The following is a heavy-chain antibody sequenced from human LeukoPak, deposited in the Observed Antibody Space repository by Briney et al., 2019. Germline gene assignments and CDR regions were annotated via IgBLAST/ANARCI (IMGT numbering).Heavy chain of an antibody. CDR3: ARGAYCSGGSCYPSGGDY. CDR1: GGTFSSYA. Sequence: APVKVSCKASGGTFSSYAISWVRQAPGQGLEWMGGIIPIFGTANYAQKFQGRVTITADESTSTAYMELSSLRSEDTAVYYCARGAYCSGGSCYPSGGDYWGQGTLVTVST. V-gene: IGHV1-69*13. CDR2: IIPIFGTA. D-gene: IGHD2-15*01. J-gene: IGHJ4*02.